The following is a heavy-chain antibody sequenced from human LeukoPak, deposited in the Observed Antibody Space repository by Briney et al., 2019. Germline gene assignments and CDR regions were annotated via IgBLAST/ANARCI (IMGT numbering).Heavy chain of an antibody. Sequence: SETLSLTCSVSGASVTTYPYYWTWIRQHPGKGLEWIGSVTYTGNTFYNPSLQSRVTIPIDASKNQFSLNLSSVTAADTAIYFCARTPTGFPNWFDSWGRGTPVTVSS. J-gene: IGHJ5*01. D-gene: IGHD3-9*01. V-gene: IGHV4-39*07. CDR2: VTYTGNT. CDR3: ARTPTGFPNWFDS. CDR1: GASVTTYPYY.